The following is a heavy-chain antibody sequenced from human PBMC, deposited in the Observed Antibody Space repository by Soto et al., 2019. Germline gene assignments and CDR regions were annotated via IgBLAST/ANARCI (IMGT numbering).Heavy chain of an antibody. J-gene: IGHJ4*02. D-gene: IGHD5-12*01. CDR1: GGSISSYY. V-gene: IGHV4-59*08. CDR3: ARHSSGYSGYDFFEY. Sequence: PSETLSLTCTVSGGSISSYYWSWIRQPPGKGLEWIGYIYYSGSTNYNPSLKSRVTISVDTSKNQFSLKLSSVTAADTAVYYCARHSSGYSGYDFFEYWGQGTLVTVSS. CDR2: IYYSGST.